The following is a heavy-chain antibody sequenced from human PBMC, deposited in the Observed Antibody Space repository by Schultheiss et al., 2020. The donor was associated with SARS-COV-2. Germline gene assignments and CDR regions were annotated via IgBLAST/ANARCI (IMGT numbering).Heavy chain of an antibody. CDR1: GFTFSNSD. V-gene: IGHV3-30*18. Sequence: GGSLRLSCAASGFTFSNSDMNWVRQAPGKGLEWVAVISYDGSNKYYADSVKGRFTISRDNSKNTLYLQMNSLRAEDTAVYYCAKDREIVSNYFDYWGQGTLVTVSS. D-gene: IGHD2-15*01. CDR2: ISYDGSNK. J-gene: IGHJ4*02. CDR3: AKDREIVSNYFDY.